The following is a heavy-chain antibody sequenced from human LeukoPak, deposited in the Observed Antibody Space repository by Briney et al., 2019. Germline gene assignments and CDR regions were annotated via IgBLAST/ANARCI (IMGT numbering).Heavy chain of an antibody. J-gene: IGHJ4*02. Sequence: PGRSLRLSCAASGFTFSSYWMSWVRQAPGKGLEWVANIKQDGSEKYYVDSVKGRFTISRDNAKNSPYLQMNSLRAEDTAVYYCARNVEMATIVDYWGQGTLVTVSS. CDR2: IKQDGSEK. CDR1: GFTFSSYW. D-gene: IGHD5-24*01. CDR3: ARNVEMATIVDY. V-gene: IGHV3-7*01.